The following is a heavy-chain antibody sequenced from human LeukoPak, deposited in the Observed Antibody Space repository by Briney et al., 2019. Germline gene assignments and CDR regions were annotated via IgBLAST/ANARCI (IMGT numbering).Heavy chain of an antibody. CDR3: ARDADTSEFFSWLDL. Sequence: SGGSLRLSCAASGFTFSYYGMQWVRQAPGKGLEWVALIWHDGGKGYYADSVKGRFTISRDNSKNTLYLQMTTLRAEDTAVYYCARDADTSEFFSWLDLWGQGTLVTVSS. J-gene: IGHJ1*01. V-gene: IGHV3-33*01. CDR1: GFTFSYYG. D-gene: IGHD3-22*01. CDR2: IWHDGGKG.